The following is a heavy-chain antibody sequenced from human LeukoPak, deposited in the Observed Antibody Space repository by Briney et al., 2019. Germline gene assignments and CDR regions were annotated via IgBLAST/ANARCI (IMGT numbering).Heavy chain of an antibody. CDR3: ARELIRLGELSYDY. J-gene: IGHJ4*02. V-gene: IGHV3-7*03. CDR1: GFTFSSYW. Sequence: GGSPRLSCAASGFTFSSYWMSWVRQAPGKGLEWVANIKQDGSEKYYVDSVKGRFTISRDNAKNSLYLQMNSLRAEDTAVYYCARELIRLGELSYDYWGQGTLVTVSS. D-gene: IGHD3-16*02. CDR2: IKQDGSEK.